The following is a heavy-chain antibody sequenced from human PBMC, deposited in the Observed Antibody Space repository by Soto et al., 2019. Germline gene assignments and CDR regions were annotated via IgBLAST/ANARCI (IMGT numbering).Heavy chain of an antibody. CDR3: ARDPRGRSSSSNWFDP. V-gene: IGHV3-33*01. D-gene: IGHD6-6*01. CDR2: IWYDGSNK. J-gene: IGHJ5*02. CDR1: GFTFSSYG. Sequence: HPGGSLRLSCAASGFTFSSYGMHWVRQAPGKGLEWVAVIWYDGSNKYYADSVKGRFTISRDNSKNTLYLQMNSLRAEDTAVYYCARDPRGRSSSSNWFDPWGQGTLVTVSS.